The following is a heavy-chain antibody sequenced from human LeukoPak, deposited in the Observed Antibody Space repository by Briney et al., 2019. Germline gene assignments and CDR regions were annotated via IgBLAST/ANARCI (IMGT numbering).Heavy chain of an antibody. J-gene: IGHJ6*03. D-gene: IGHD2-2*01. CDR3: XXXXXXXXXXXPAADDYYYMDV. CDR1: GYTFTSYG. CDR2: ISAYNGNT. Sequence: ASVTVSCKASGYTFTSYGISWVRQAPGQGLEWMGWISAYNGNTNYAQKLQGRVTMTTDTSTSTAYMELRSLRSDDTAVYYCXXXXXXXXXXXPAADDYYYMDVWGKGTTVTVSS. V-gene: IGHV1-18*01.